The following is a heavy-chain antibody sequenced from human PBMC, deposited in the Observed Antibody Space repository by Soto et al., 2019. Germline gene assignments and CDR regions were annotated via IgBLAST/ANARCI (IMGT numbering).Heavy chain of an antibody. CDR2: ISAYNGNT. CDR3: ARRRVVPAAIIHRSAYYGMDV. D-gene: IGHD2-2*02. J-gene: IGHJ6*02. V-gene: IGHV1-18*01. CDR1: GYTFTSYG. Sequence: QVQLVQSGAEVKKPGASVKVSCKASGYTFTSYGISWVRQAPGQGLERMGWISAYNGNTNYAQKLQGRVTMTTDTSTSTAYMELRSLRSDATAVYYCARRRVVPAAIIHRSAYYGMDVWGQGTTVTVSS.